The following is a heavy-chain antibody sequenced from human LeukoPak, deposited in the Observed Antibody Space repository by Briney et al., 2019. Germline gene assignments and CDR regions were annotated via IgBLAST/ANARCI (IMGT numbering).Heavy chain of an antibody. CDR3: ARGPRYLHFDY. CDR2: IYYSGST. D-gene: IGHD2-2*02. Sequence: SETLSLTWTVSGGSISSYYWSWIRQPPGKGLEWIGSIYYSGSTNYNPSLKSRVTISVDTSKNQFSLKLRCVGAAGTAVYYCARGPRYLHFDYWGQGTLVTVSS. V-gene: IGHV4-59*01. J-gene: IGHJ4*02. CDR1: GGSISSYY.